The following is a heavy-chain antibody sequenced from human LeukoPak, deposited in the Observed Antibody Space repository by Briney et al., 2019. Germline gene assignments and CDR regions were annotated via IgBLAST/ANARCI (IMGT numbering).Heavy chain of an antibody. V-gene: IGHV4-39*07. CDR1: GGSISSSSYY. J-gene: IGHJ4*02. Sequence: TTSETLSLTCTVSGGSISSSSYYWGWIRQPPGKGLEWIGSIYYSGSTNYNPSLKSRVTISVDTSKNQFSLKLSSVTAADTAVYYCARLARTLYYYGSGSYYKSGAFDYWGQGTLVTVSS. D-gene: IGHD3-10*01. CDR3: ARLARTLYYYGSGSYYKSGAFDY. CDR2: IYYSGST.